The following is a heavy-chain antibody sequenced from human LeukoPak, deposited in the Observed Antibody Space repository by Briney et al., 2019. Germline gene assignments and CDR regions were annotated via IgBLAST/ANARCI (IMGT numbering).Heavy chain of an antibody. J-gene: IGHJ4*02. D-gene: IGHD6-19*01. Sequence: PGGSLRLSCAASGFTFSSYAMSWVRQAPGKGLEWVSGISGSGGSTYYADSVKGRFTISRDNSKNTLYLQMNSLRAEDTAVYYCARAYLYLQWLDRFDYWGQGTLVTVSS. CDR1: GFTFSSYA. V-gene: IGHV3-23*01. CDR2: ISGSGGST. CDR3: ARAYLYLQWLDRFDY.